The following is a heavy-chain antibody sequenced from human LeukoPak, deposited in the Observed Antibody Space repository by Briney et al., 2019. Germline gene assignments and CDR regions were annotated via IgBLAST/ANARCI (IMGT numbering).Heavy chain of an antibody. J-gene: IGHJ3*02. Sequence: ASVKVSCKASGYTFTSYGISWVRQAPGRGLEWMGWISAYNGNTNYAQKLQGRVTMTTDTSTSTAYMELRSLRSDDTAVYYRARGLSGSYSPDAFDIWGQGTMVTVSS. D-gene: IGHD1-26*01. CDR2: ISAYNGNT. CDR3: ARGLSGSYSPDAFDI. V-gene: IGHV1-18*01. CDR1: GYTFTSYG.